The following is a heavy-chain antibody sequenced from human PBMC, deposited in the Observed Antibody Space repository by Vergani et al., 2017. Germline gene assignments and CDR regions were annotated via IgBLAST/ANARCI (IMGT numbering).Heavy chain of an antibody. J-gene: IGHJ4*02. D-gene: IGHD2-8*01. CDR3: AIMGGDDECDAFRIGYFDS. Sequence: QLQLQESGPGLVKPSQTLSLTCSVSGDSISSGVYYWNWLRQHPGKGLEWIGYIYSTGSTHHNPSLRRRINMSVDTSKNQFSLKLNSVTAADTAMYYCAIMGGDDECDAFRIGYFDSWGQGILVTVSS. CDR1: GDSISSGVYY. CDR2: IYSTGST. V-gene: IGHV4-31*03.